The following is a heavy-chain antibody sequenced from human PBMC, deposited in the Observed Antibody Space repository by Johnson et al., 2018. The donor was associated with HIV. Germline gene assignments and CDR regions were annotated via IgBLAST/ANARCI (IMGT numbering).Heavy chain of an antibody. D-gene: IGHD3-3*01. J-gene: IGHJ3*02. CDR1: GFTFDDYA. CDR3: AIFSTDPPDAFDI. CDR2: ISWNSGSI. V-gene: IGHV3-9*01. Sequence: EVQLVESGGGLVQPGRSLRLSCAASGFTFDDYAMHWVRQAPGKGLEWVSGISWNSGSIGYADSVKGRFTISRDNSKNTLYLQMNSLRAEDTAVYYCAIFSTDPPDAFDIWGQGTMVTVSS.